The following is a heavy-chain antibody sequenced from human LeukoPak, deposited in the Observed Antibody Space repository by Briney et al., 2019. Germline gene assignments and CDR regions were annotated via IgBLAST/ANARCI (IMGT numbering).Heavy chain of an antibody. Sequence: SETLSLTCTVSGGSISSYYWSWIRQPPGKGLEWIGYIYYSGSTNYNPSLKSRVTISVDTSKNQFSLKLSSATAADTAVYYCARGSGYYVYFDYSGHETLVTVSS. J-gene: IGHJ4*01. CDR1: GGSISSYY. CDR3: ARGSGYYVYFDY. V-gene: IGHV4-59*01. D-gene: IGHD3-22*01. CDR2: IYYSGST.